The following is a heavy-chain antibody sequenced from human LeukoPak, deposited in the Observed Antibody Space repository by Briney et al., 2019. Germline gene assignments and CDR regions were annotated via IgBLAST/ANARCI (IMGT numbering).Heavy chain of an antibody. D-gene: IGHD3-10*01. V-gene: IGHV4-34*01. CDR3: ARVTMVRGVIIPDHMDV. CDR2: INHSGST. J-gene: IGHJ6*03. Sequence: SETLSLTCAVYGGSFSGYYWSWIRQPPGKGLEWIGEINHSGSTNYNPSLKSRVTISVDTSKNQFSLKLSSVTAADTAVYYCARVTMVRGVIIPDHMDVWGKGTTVTVSS. CDR1: GGSFSGYY.